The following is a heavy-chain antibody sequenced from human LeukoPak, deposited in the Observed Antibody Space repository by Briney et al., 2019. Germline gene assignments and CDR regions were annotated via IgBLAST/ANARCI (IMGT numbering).Heavy chain of an antibody. CDR3: ARDSLAIVGATKDYYYYMDV. D-gene: IGHD1-26*01. Sequence: SETLSLTCTVSGDSISSYYWSWIRQPPGKGLEWIGYIYYSGSTNYNPSLKSRVTISVDTSKNQFSLKLSSVTAADTAVYYCARDSLAIVGATKDYYYYMDVWGKGTTVTVSS. V-gene: IGHV4-59*01. CDR1: GDSISSYY. CDR2: IYYSGST. J-gene: IGHJ6*03.